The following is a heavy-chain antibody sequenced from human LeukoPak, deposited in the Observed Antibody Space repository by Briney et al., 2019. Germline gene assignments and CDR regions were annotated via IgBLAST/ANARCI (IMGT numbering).Heavy chain of an antibody. CDR3: ARLPYDPVDAPPFDY. CDR2: IYHSGST. V-gene: IGHV4-38-2*01. D-gene: IGHD3-3*01. Sequence: SETLSLTCAVSGYFISSGYYWGWIRQPPGKGLEWIGSIYHSGSTYYNPSLKSRVTISVDTSKNQFSLKLSSVTAADTAVYYCARLPYDPVDAPPFDYWGQGTLVTVSS. CDR1: GYFISSGYY. J-gene: IGHJ4*02.